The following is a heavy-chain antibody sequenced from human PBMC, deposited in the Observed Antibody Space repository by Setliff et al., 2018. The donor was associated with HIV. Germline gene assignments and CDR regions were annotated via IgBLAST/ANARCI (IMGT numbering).Heavy chain of an antibody. D-gene: IGHD3-3*01. CDR1: NGSISSGNHY. J-gene: IGHJ5*02. CDR3: ARAGHYDFLGGFSAQPLDP. Sequence: PSETLSLTCTVSNGSISSGNHYWSWIRQHPGKGLEWIGYIFYRGSTYYNPSLKSRVSLSIDTSKNYFSLKPTSVTAADTAMYFCARAGHYDFLGGFSAQPLDPWGRGILVTVS. V-gene: IGHV4-31*03. CDR2: IFYRGST.